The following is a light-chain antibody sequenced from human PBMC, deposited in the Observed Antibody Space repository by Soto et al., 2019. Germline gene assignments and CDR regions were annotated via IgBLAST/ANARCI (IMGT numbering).Light chain of an antibody. Sequence: QSVLTQPASVSGSPGQSITISCTGTSSDVGAYDFVSWYQQHPDKAPKLMIYEVSNRPSGVSNRFSGSKSVNTATLTISGLQADDEADYYCSSYTSSSPRVFGTGTKANVL. CDR1: SSDVGAYDF. J-gene: IGLJ1*01. CDR3: SSYTSSSPRV. CDR2: EVS. V-gene: IGLV2-14*03.